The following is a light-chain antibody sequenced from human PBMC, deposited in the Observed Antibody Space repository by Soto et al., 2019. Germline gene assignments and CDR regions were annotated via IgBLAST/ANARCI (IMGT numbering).Light chain of an antibody. J-gene: IGKJ3*01. V-gene: IGKV1-39*01. CDR2: DVS. Sequence: DIQITQSPSALSADAPSRVTITSTASQRVSAFLNWYQQKPGEAPKLLIYDVSRLRSGVPSRFSGSGSETDFTLSITSLQPEDFATYSCKQTYSPPLAFGTGTKVDIK. CDR1: QRVSAF. CDR3: KQTYSPPLA.